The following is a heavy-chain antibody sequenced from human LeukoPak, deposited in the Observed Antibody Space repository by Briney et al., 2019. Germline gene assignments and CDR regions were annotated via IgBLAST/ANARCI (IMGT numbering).Heavy chain of an antibody. CDR1: GGTFSSYA. CDR2: IIPILGIA. J-gene: IGHJ5*02. Sequence: EASVKVSCKASGGTFSSYAISWVRQAPGQGLEWMGRIIPILGIANYAQKFQGRVTITADKSTSTAYMEPSSLRSEDTAAYYCARGRGVVVVAATPTTSWFDPWGQGTLVTVSS. V-gene: IGHV1-69*04. CDR3: ARGRGVVVVAATPTTSWFDP. D-gene: IGHD2-15*01.